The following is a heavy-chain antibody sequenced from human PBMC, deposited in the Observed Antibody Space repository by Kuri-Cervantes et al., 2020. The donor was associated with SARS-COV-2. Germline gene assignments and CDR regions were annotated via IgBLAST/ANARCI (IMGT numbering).Heavy chain of an antibody. CDR3: AKGGGYSGTYQIDY. CDR1: GFTFSSYA. V-gene: IGHV3-30-3*01. D-gene: IGHD1-26*01. Sequence: GESLKISCAASGFTFSSYAMSWVRQAPGKGLEWVAVISYDGSNKYYADSVKGRFTISRDNSKNTLFLQMSSLRAEDTAVYYCAKGGGYSGTYQIDYWGQGTLVTVSS. CDR2: ISYDGSNK. J-gene: IGHJ4*02.